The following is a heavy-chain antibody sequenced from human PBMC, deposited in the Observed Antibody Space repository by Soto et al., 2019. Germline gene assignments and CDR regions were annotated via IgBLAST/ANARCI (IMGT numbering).Heavy chain of an antibody. J-gene: IGHJ4*02. CDR2: ISGSGVSK. CDR3: AKDRSPGATTWNVY. Sequence: XGSLRLSGVLSACSFSTPAMNWVLKAPGKGLEWVSTISGSGVSKYYADSVKGRFTISRGNSNNTVSLQMNSLRAEDAAVYYCAKDRSPGATTWNVYWRQGTLFTVSS. V-gene: IGHV3-23*01. CDR1: ACSFSTPA. D-gene: IGHD1-26*01.